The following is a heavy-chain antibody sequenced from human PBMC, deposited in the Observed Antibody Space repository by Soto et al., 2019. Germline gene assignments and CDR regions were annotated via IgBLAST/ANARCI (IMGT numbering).Heavy chain of an antibody. CDR1: GDSVTDYY. Sequence: SETLSLTCSVSGDSVTDYYWNWVRQTPGKALEWIGYFYYSGTTNYNPSLKGRASISVDTFKNRFSLKLTSVTAADTAVYYCIRGGVAAPPHFEFWGQGKLVTVSS. CDR2: FYYSGTT. V-gene: IGHV4-59*02. D-gene: IGHD3-16*01. J-gene: IGHJ4*02. CDR3: IRGGVAAPPHFEF.